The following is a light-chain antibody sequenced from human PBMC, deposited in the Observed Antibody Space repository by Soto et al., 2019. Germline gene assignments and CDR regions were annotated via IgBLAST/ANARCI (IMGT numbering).Light chain of an antibody. CDR1: KLGDKY. J-gene: IGLJ2*01. CDR2: QDS. CDR3: QAWDSSTVV. V-gene: IGLV3-1*01. Sequence: SYELTQPPSVSVSPGQTASIPCSGDKLGDKYACWYQQKQGQSPVLVIYQDSKRPSGIPERFSGSNSGNTATLTISGTQAMDEADYYCQAWDSSTVVFGGGTKVTVL.